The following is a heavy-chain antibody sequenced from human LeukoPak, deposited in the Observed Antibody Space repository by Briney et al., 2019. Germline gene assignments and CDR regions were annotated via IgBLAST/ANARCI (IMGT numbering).Heavy chain of an antibody. CDR2: IYPGDSDT. V-gene: IGHV5-51*01. J-gene: IGHJ6*02. Sequence: GESLKISCKGSGYSFTSYWTGWVRQMPGKGLEWMGIIYPGDSDTRYSPSFQGQVTISADKSISTTYLQWSSLKASDTAMYYCVRSTMVRGVISMDVWGQGTTVTVSS. D-gene: IGHD3-10*01. CDR1: GYSFTSYW. CDR3: VRSTMVRGVISMDV.